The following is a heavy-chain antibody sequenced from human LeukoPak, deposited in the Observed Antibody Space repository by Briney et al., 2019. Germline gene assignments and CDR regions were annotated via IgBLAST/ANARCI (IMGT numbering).Heavy chain of an antibody. V-gene: IGHV1-18*04. CDR3: ARYLKYYGSGSFFDY. CDR1: GYTFTSYG. CDR2: IGAYNGNT. Sequence: ASVKVSCKASGYTFTSYGISWVRQAPGQGLEWMGWIGAYNGNTNYAQKLQGRVTMTTDTSTSTAYMELRSLRSDDTAVYYCARYLKYYGSGSFFDYWGQGTLVTVSS. D-gene: IGHD3-10*01. J-gene: IGHJ4*02.